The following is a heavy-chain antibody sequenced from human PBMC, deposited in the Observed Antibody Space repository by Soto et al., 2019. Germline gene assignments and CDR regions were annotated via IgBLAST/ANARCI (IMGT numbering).Heavy chain of an antibody. CDR1: GGSISSSTYY. CDR2: IYYSGST. D-gene: IGHD6-6*01. Sequence: SETLSLTCTVSGGSISSSTYYWGWIRQPPGKGLEWIGSIYYSGSTYYNPSLKSRVTISVDTSKNQLSLKLSSVTAADTAVYYCARSSITPRLFMYPFDYWGQGTLVTVSS. CDR3: ARSSITPRLFMYPFDY. J-gene: IGHJ4*02. V-gene: IGHV4-39*01.